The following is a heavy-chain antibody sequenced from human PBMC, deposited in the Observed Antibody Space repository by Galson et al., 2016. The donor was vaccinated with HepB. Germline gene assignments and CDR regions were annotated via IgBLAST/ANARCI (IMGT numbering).Heavy chain of an antibody. J-gene: IGHJ6*02. V-gene: IGHV3-48*01. CDR1: GFTFSTSN. CDR2: ISSTSDRV. CDR3: ARDRGSYRVRYGMDV. Sequence: SLRLSCAASGFTFSTSNMNWVRQAPGKGLQWVSYISSTSDRVHDADSVRGRFTISRDNARNSLYLQMKSLRADDTAVYYCARDRGSYRVRYGMDVWGQGTTVTVSS. D-gene: IGHD1-26*01.